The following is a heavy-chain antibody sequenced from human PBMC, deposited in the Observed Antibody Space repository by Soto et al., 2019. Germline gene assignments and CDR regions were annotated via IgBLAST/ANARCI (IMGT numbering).Heavy chain of an antibody. CDR2: ISAYNGNT. J-gene: IGHJ4*02. V-gene: IGHV1-18*01. CDR1: GDTFTSYG. CDR3: GRDYLRGVHPLGYYGGGSCYFDY. Sequence: ASVKVSCKASGDTFTSYGIRWVRQAPGKGNERIGGISAYNGNTNYAQTLQDRVTMTTDTSTSTAYMELSSLRSDHTAGYYCGRDYLRGVHPLGYYGGGSCYFDYWGQRTLVTVSS. D-gene: IGHD2-15*01.